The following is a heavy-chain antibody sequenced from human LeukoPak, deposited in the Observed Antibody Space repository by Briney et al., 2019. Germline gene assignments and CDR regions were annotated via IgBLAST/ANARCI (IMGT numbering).Heavy chain of an antibody. D-gene: IGHD7-27*01. CDR3: ARGHWGLDY. J-gene: IGHJ4*02. Sequence: RGSLRLSCVVSGFSFSDHYMTWIRQAPGKGLEYISYLSNSGSDIFHADSVKGRFSISRDNAKNSVYLQMNSLRVEDTAVYYCARGHWGLDYWGQGTPVTVSP. CDR1: GFSFSDHY. CDR2: LSNSGSDI. V-gene: IGHV3-11*01.